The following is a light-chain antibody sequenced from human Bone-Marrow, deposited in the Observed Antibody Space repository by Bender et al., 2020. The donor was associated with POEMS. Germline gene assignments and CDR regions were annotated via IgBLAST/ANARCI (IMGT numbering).Light chain of an antibody. CDR2: INN. J-gene: IGLJ3*02. V-gene: IGLV1-44*01. CDR3: CSYTNDYIWV. Sequence: QSVLTQPPSASGTPGQRVTISCSGSSSNIGTNPVNWYQQLPGTAPKLLIYINNQRPSGVPDRFSGSTSDNTASLTISGLQAEDEGDYYCCSYTNDYIWVFGGGTRLTVL. CDR1: SSNIGTNP.